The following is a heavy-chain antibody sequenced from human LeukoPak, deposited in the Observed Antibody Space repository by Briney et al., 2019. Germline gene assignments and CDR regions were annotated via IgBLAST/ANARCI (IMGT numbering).Heavy chain of an antibody. CDR1: GGTFSSDA. CDR3: ARSSWYQQFDY. Sequence: GGSLRLSCAASGGTFSSDAMSWVRQAPGKGLEWVSASSGSGGRRYYEDSVKGRLIIFRDNTKNTLYLQISSLRAEDTAVYYCARSSWYQQFDYWRQGTLVTVSS. D-gene: IGHD6-13*01. J-gene: IGHJ4*02. V-gene: IGHV3-23*01. CDR2: SSGSGGRR.